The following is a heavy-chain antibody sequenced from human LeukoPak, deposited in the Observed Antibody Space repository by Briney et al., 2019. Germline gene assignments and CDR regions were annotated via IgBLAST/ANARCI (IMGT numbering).Heavy chain of an antibody. Sequence: GGSLRLSCAASGFTFSRYWMHWVRQAPGKGLMWVSRISPDGSTTLYADSVKGRFTISRDNAKNTLYLQMNSLGAEDTAVYYCARAVRTYDSSGDYLDAFDIWGQGTMVTVSS. D-gene: IGHD3-22*01. CDR1: GFTFSRYW. V-gene: IGHV3-74*03. J-gene: IGHJ3*02. CDR3: ARAVRTYDSSGDYLDAFDI. CDR2: ISPDGSTT.